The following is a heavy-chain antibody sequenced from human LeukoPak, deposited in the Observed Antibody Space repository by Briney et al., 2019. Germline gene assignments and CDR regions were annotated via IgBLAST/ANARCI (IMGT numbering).Heavy chain of an antibody. CDR2: INPNSGGT. CDR1: GYTFTGYY. V-gene: IGHV1-2*02. J-gene: IGHJ4*02. CDR3: ARDASMVRGVIRDY. Sequence: ASVKVSCKASGYTFTGYYMHWVRQAPGQGLEWMGWINPNSGGTNYAQKFQGRVTMTRDTSRSTAYMELSRLRSDDTAVYYCARDASMVRGVIRDYWGQGTLDTVSS. D-gene: IGHD3-10*01.